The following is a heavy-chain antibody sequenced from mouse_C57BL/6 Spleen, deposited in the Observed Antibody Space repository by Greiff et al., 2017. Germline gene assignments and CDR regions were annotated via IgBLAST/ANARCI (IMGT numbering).Heavy chain of an antibody. V-gene: IGHV1-74*01. J-gene: IGHJ4*01. CDR2: IHPSDSDT. Sequence: QVQLKQSGAELVKPGASVKVSCKASGYTFTSYWMHWVQQRPGQGLEWIGRIHPSDSDTIYNQKFKCKATLTVDKSSSTAYMQLSSLTSEDSAVYYCALLLRSSSDAMYYWGQGTSVTVSS. CDR1: GYTFTSYW. CDR3: ALLLRSSSDAMYY. D-gene: IGHD1-1*01.